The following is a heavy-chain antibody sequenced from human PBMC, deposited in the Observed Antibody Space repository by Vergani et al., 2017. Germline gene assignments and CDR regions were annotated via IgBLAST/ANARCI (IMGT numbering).Heavy chain of an antibody. D-gene: IGHD3-22*01. CDR2: IKSKTDGGTT. V-gene: IGHV3-15*01. J-gene: IGHJ4*02. CDR1: GFTFINAL. CDR3: ARLSYDTTPYLQGGYDC. Sequence: EVQLVESGGGLVKPGGSLRLSCAASGFTFINALMTWVRQAPGKGLEWVGRIKSKTDGGTTYYAAPVKGKFTISRDDSKNTLYLQMNSLRAEDTAVYYCARLSYDTTPYLQGGYDCWGQGTLVSVSS.